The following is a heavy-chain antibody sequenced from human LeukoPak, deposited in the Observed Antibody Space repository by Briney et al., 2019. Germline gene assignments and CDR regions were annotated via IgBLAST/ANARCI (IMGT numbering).Heavy chain of an antibody. V-gene: IGHV3-30*04. CDR2: ISYDGSNK. CDR3: ARDPSGYWGYYYSYYMDV. CDR1: GFTFSSYA. J-gene: IGHJ6*03. Sequence: GRSLRLSCAASGFTFSSYAMHWVRQAPGKGLEWVAVISYDGSNKYYADSVKGRFTISRGNSKNTLYLQMNSLRAEDTAVYYCARDPSGYWGYYYSYYMDVWGKGTTVTVSS. D-gene: IGHD3-22*01.